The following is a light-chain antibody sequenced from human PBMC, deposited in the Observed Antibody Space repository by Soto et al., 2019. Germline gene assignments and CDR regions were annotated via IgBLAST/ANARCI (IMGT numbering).Light chain of an antibody. V-gene: IGKV3-15*01. CDR1: QSVSSY. J-gene: IGKJ1*01. CDR3: QQYNDWPLT. CDR2: GAF. Sequence: DIVLTQSPGTLSLSPGERATLSCRASQSVSSYLAWYQQKPGQAPSLLIYGAFTRATGIPARFSGTGSGTEFTLTISSLQSEDFALYYCQQYNDWPLTFGQGTKVDIK.